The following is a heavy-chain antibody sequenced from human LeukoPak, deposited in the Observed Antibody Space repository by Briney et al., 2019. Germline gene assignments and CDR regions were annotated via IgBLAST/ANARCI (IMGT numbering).Heavy chain of an antibody. Sequence: PSETLSLTCAVYGGSFSGYYWSWIRQPPGKGLEWIGEINHSGSTNYNPSLKSRVTISVDTSKNQFSLKLSSVTAADTAVYYCARRGRDCSSTSCPAGTVVTPFHNWFDPWGQGTLVTVSS. V-gene: IGHV4-34*01. D-gene: IGHD2-2*01. J-gene: IGHJ5*02. CDR2: INHSGST. CDR3: ARRGRDCSSTSCPAGTVVTPFHNWFDP. CDR1: GGSFSGYY.